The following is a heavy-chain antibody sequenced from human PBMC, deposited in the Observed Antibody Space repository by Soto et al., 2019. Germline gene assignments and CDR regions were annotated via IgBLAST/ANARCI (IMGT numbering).Heavy chain of an antibody. CDR3: ARGTKYYYQGMDV. Sequence: ETLSLTSTVSGDSINNYYWTWIRQPPGKGLELIGYIYDSGSTSYDPSLKSRLTISVDTSKNQFSLRLKSVTAADTAVYYCARGTKYYYQGMDVWGQGTTVTVSS. CDR1: GDSINNYY. CDR2: IYDSGST. J-gene: IGHJ6*02. V-gene: IGHV4-59*01.